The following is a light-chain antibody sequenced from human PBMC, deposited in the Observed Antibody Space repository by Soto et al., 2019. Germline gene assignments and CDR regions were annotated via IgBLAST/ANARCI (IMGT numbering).Light chain of an antibody. CDR2: WAS. CDR1: QSVLYSSDNKNY. J-gene: IGKJ4*01. Sequence: DIVMTQSPDSLAVSLGERATINCKSSQSVLYSSDNKNYLAWYQQKPGQPPKLLIYWASTRDSGVPDRFSVSGSGADFTLTISSLQAEDVAVYYCQQYYTTLTSGGGTRVEIK. V-gene: IGKV4-1*01. CDR3: QQYYTTLT.